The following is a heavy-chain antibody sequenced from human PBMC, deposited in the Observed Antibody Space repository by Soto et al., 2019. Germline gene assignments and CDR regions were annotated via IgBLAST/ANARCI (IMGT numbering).Heavy chain of an antibody. CDR2: IKHDGSQS. D-gene: IGHD2-2*02. CDR3: ARLLLYSTSGRGWFDP. Sequence: DVQLVESGGGLVQPGGSLRLSCIASGFTFSKFWMSWVRQAPGKGLEWVANIKHDGSQSYYEDSVKGRFTISRDNAKNSLYLQVNSLRVDDMAVYFCARLLLYSTSGRGWFDPTGQGTLVTVSS. V-gene: IGHV3-7*03. CDR1: GFTFSKFW. J-gene: IGHJ5*02.